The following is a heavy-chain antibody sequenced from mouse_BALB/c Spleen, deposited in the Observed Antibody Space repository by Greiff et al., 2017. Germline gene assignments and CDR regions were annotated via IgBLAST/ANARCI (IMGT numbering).Heavy chain of an antibody. V-gene: IGHV5-6-5*01. CDR1: GFTFSSYA. CDR3: AGDVRDWFAY. Sequence: EVQGVESGGGLVKPGGSLKLSCAASGFTFSSYAMSWVRQTPEKRLEWVASISSGGSTYYPDSVKGRFTISRDNARNILYLQMSSLRSEDTAMYYCAGDVRDWFAYWGQGTLVTVSA. CDR2: ISSGGST. D-gene: IGHD2-14*01. J-gene: IGHJ3*01.